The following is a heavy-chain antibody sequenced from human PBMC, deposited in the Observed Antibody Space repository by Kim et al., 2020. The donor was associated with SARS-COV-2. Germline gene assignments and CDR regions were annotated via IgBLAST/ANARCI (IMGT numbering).Heavy chain of an antibody. Sequence: PSLKSRVPMSVDTSKNQFSLKLSSVTAADTAVYYCARAEIAAAGTTLFDYWGQGTLVTVSS. V-gene: IGHV4-4*07. J-gene: IGHJ4*02. D-gene: IGHD6-13*01. CDR3: ARAEIAAAGTTLFDY.